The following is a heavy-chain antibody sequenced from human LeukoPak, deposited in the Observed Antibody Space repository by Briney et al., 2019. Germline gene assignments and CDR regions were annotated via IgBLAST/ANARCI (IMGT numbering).Heavy chain of an antibody. V-gene: IGHV4-59*01. CDR1: GGSISNYY. Sequence: SETLSLTCTVSGGSISNYYWIWIRQPPGKGLEWIGYIYYSGNTNYNPSLKSRVTISVDTSKNQFSLKLSSVTAADTAVYYCARWYYDTSGRYFDYWGQGTLVTASS. CDR3: ARWYYDTSGRYFDY. CDR2: IYYSGNT. D-gene: IGHD3-22*01. J-gene: IGHJ4*02.